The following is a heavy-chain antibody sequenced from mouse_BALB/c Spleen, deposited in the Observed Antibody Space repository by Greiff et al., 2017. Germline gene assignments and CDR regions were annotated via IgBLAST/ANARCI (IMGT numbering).Heavy chain of an antibody. J-gene: IGHJ4*01. Sequence: QVQLQQSGAELVRPGTSVKVSCKASGYAFTNYLIEWVKQRPGQGLEWIGVINPGSGGTNYNEKFKGKATLTADKSSSTAYMQLSSLTSDDSAVYFCARGSSYCAMDYWGQGTSVTVSS. CDR3: ARGSSYCAMDY. CDR2: INPGSGGT. CDR1: GYAFTNYL. D-gene: IGHD1-1*01. V-gene: IGHV1-54*01.